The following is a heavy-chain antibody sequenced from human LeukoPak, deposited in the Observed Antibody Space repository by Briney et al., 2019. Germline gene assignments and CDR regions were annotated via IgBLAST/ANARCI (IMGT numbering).Heavy chain of an antibody. J-gene: IGHJ4*02. CDR2: INPNSGGT. Sequence: ASVTVSFKSSVYTFTGYYIHWVRQAPGQGPEWVGWINPNSGGTNYAQKFQGRVTMTRDTSISTAYMELSRLTSDDTAVHYCARDAIVRDYSNSDYWGQGTLVTVSS. D-gene: IGHD4-11*01. V-gene: IGHV1-2*02. CDR1: VYTFTGYY. CDR3: ARDAIVRDYSNSDY.